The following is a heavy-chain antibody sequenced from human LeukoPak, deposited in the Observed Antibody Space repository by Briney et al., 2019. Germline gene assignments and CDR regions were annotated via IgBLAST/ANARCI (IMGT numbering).Heavy chain of an antibody. V-gene: IGHV3-30*02. D-gene: IGHD4-17*01. Sequence: GGSLRLSCAASGFTFSSYGMHCVRQAPGKGLEWVAFIRYDGSNKYYADSVKGRFTISRDNSKNTLYLQMNSLRAEDTAVYYCAKGITVTYSYYFGYWGQGTLVTVSS. CDR2: IRYDGSNK. J-gene: IGHJ4*02. CDR3: AKGITVTYSYYFGY. CDR1: GFTFSSYG.